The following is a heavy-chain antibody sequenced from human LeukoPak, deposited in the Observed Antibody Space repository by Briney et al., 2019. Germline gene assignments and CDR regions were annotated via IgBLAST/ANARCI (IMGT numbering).Heavy chain of an antibody. CDR2: ISSSSSYT. V-gene: IGHV3-11*06. D-gene: IGHD6-13*01. Sequence: GGALRLSCAASGFTFSDYYMSWIRQAPGKGLERVSYISSSSSYTNYADSVKGRFTISRDNAKNSLYLQMNSLRAEDTAVYYCARSGYAGSSWTREWFDPWGQGTLVTVSS. CDR1: GFTFSDYY. J-gene: IGHJ5*02. CDR3: ARSGYAGSSWTREWFDP.